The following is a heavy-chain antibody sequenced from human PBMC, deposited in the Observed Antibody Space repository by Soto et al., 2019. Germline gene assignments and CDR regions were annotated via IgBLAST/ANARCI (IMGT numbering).Heavy chain of an antibody. J-gene: IGHJ3*02. CDR3: AINDAFDI. CDR1: GGSISSGDYY. V-gene: IGHV4-39*07. CDR2: INHSGST. Sequence: SETLSLTCTVSGGSISSGDYYWSWIRQPPGKGLEWIGEINHSGSTNYNPSLKSRVTISVDTSKNQFSLKLSSVTAADTAVYYCAINDAFDIWGQGTMVTVSS.